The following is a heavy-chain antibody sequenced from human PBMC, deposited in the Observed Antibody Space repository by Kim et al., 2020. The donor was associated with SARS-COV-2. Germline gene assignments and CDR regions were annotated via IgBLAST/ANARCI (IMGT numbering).Heavy chain of an antibody. D-gene: IGHD2-2*01. V-gene: IGHV3-23*01. Sequence: ADSVKGRFTISRDNSKNTLDLQMNSLRAEDTAVDYCAKDLYQPLGSKIDYWGQGTLVTVSS. CDR3: AKDLYQPLGSKIDY. J-gene: IGHJ4*02.